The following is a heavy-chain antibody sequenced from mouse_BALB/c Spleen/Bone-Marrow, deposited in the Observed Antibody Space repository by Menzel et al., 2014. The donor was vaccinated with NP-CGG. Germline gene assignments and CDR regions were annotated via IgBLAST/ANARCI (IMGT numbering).Heavy chain of an antibody. J-gene: IGHJ4*01. CDR2: IDPANGNT. CDR1: GFNIKDTY. CDR3: SSYAMDY. V-gene: IGHV14-3*02. Sequence: VQLKESGAELVKPGAPVKLSCTASGFNIKDTYMHWVKQRPEQGLEWIGRIDPANGNTKYDPKFRGKATITADTSSNTAYLQLSSLTSEDTAVYYGSSYAMDYWGQGTSVTVSS.